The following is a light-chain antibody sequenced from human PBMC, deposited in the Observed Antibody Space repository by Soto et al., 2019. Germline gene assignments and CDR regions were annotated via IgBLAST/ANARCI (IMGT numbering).Light chain of an antibody. CDR2: AAS. V-gene: IGKV1-27*01. Sequence: DIRMTQSPSSLSSSVGDRVTITCRASRDITDYLAWYQQKPGQVPKLLIYAASTLQSGVPSRFTASGSGTDFTLTITGLQPEDFATYYCQNYNSAPWTCGQGTKVE. CDR1: RDITDY. J-gene: IGKJ1*01. CDR3: QNYNSAPWT.